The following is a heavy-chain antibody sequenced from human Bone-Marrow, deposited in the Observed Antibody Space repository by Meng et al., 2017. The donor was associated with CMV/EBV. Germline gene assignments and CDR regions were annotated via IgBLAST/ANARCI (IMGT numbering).Heavy chain of an antibody. D-gene: IGHD4-17*01. V-gene: IGHV4-39*07. Sequence: SETLSLTCTVSGGSISSCSYYWGWIRQPPGKGLEWIGSIYYSGSTYYNPSLKSRVTISVDTYKNQFSLKLSSVTAADTAVYYYASHRHGDYVDDYWGQGTMVTVSS. CDR3: ASHRHGDYVDDY. CDR1: GGSISSCSYY. J-gene: IGHJ4*02. CDR2: IYYSGST.